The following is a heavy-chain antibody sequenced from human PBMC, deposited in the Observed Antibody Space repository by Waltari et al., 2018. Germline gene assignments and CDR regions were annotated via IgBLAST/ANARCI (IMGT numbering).Heavy chain of an antibody. D-gene: IGHD1-7*01. CDR3: ARGPIPLYNWNYVTPFDY. J-gene: IGHJ4*02. CDR2: TRNKANTYTT. Sequence: EVQLVESGGGLVKPGGSLRLSCAASGFTFSDHYMDWVRQAPGKGLEWVGRTRNKANTYTTEYAASVKGRFTIARDGSKNSLYLQMNSLKTEDTAVYYCARGPIPLYNWNYVTPFDYWGQGTLVTVSS. CDR1: GFTFSDHY. V-gene: IGHV3-72*01.